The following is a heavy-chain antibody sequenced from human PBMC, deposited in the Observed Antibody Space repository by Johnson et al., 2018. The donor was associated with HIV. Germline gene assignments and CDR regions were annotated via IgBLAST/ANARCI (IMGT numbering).Heavy chain of an antibody. D-gene: IGHD5-18*01. J-gene: IGHJ3*02. Sequence: QEQLVESGGGVVQPGGSLRLSCAASGFTFSNYGMHWVRQAPGKGLEWVAFIRYDGDITYYVDSVKGRFTSSRDNSKNTLYLQMNSLRAEDTAVYYCARVVGYKYGSAGDNDAFDIWGQGTM. V-gene: IGHV3-30*02. CDR3: ARVVGYKYGSAGDNDAFDI. CDR1: GFTFSNYG. CDR2: IRYDGDIT.